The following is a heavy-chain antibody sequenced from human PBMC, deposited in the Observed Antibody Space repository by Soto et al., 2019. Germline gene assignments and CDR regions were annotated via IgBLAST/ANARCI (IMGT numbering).Heavy chain of an antibody. J-gene: IGHJ3*01. CDR2: ISPSSDTI. CDR3: ARDHVLWFGELLSNAFDL. D-gene: IGHD3-10*01. CDR1: GFTFNKYS. V-gene: IGHV3-48*02. Sequence: GGSLRLSCAASGFTFNKYSMNWVRQAPGKGLEWVSYISPSSDTINYADSVKGRFTVSRDNDKNSLYLQMNRLRDEDTAMYFCARDHVLWFGELLSNAFDLWGQGTMVTVSS.